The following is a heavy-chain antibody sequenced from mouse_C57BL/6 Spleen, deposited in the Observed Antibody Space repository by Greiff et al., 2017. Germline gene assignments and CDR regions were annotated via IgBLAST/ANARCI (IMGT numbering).Heavy chain of an antibody. Sequence: EVQRVESGGGLVKPGGSLKLSCAASGFTFSSYAMSWVRQTPEKRLEWVATISDGGSYTYYPDNVKGRFTISRDNAKNNLYLQMSHLKSEDTAMYYCARTMVYYYAMDYWGQGTSVTVSS. J-gene: IGHJ4*01. CDR3: ARTMVYYYAMDY. CDR2: ISDGGSYT. V-gene: IGHV5-4*01. CDR1: GFTFSSYA. D-gene: IGHD2-2*01.